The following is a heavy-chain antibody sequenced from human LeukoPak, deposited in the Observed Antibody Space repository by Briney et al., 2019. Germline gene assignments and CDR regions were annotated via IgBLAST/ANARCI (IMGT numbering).Heavy chain of an antibody. J-gene: IGHJ5*02. D-gene: IGHD4-17*01. CDR1: GFTFSSYA. CDR3: ARELHDYGDPNWFDP. V-gene: IGHV3-30-3*01. CDR2: IPYDGSNK. Sequence: GGSLRLSCAASGFTFSSYAMHWVRQAPGKGLEWVAVIPYDGSNKYYADSVKGRFTISRDNSKNTLYLQMNSLRAEDTAVYYCARELHDYGDPNWFDPWGQGTLVTVSS.